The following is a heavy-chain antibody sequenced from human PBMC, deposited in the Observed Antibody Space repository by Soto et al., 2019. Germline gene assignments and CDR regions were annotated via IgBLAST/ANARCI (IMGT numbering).Heavy chain of an antibody. J-gene: IGHJ6*02. V-gene: IGHV3-21*01. CDR2: LSSNNDYI. D-gene: IGHD6-13*01. CDR1: GFTFSSYS. Sequence: EVQLVESGGGLVKPGGSLRLSCAASGFTFSSYSMNWVRQVPGKGLEWVSSLSSNNDYIYYADSVKGRFIISRDNARNSLYLQMSSLRAEDTALYYCARDRGSRRLSDYYYGMDVWGQGTTVTVSS. CDR3: ARDRGSRRLSDYYYGMDV.